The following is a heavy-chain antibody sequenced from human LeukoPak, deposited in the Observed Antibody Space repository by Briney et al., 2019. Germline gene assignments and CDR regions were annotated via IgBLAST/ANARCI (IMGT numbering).Heavy chain of an antibody. CDR2: IYSGGST. D-gene: IGHD3-10*01. J-gene: IGHJ4*02. Sequence: PGGSLRLSXAASGFTVSSNYMSWVRQAPGKGLEWVSVIYSGGSTYYADSVKGRFTISRDNSRNTLYLQMNSLGAEDTAVYYCAREMVRGVIDYWGQGTLVTVSS. CDR1: GFTVSSNY. CDR3: AREMVRGVIDY. V-gene: IGHV3-53*01.